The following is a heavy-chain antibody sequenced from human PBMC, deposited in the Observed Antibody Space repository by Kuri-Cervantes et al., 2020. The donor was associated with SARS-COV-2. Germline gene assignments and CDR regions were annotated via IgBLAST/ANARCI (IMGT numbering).Heavy chain of an antibody. J-gene: IGHJ6*03. CDR2: INPNFGTA. Sequence: SVKVSCKASGCTFTSYYMRWVRQAPGQGLEWMGRINPNFGTANYAQKFQGRVTITADKSTSTAYMELSSLRSEDTAVYYCARDVLFLEWSLGGSGHYMDVWGKGTTVTVSS. D-gene: IGHD3-3*01. CDR3: ARDVLFLEWSLGGSGHYMDV. CDR1: GCTFTSYY. V-gene: IGHV1-69*06.